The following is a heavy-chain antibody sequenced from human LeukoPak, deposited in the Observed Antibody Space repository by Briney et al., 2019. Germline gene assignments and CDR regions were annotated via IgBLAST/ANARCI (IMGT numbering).Heavy chain of an antibody. CDR2: ISGSGGST. CDR3: AKDRVKARGYSYGPGGY. Sequence: GGSLRLSCAASGFTFSSYAMSWVRQAPGKGLEWVSAISGSGGSTYYADSVKGRFTISRDNSKNTLYLQMNSLRAEDTAVYYCAKDRVKARGYSYGPGGYWGQGTLVTVSS. J-gene: IGHJ4*02. V-gene: IGHV3-23*01. D-gene: IGHD5-18*01. CDR1: GFTFSSYA.